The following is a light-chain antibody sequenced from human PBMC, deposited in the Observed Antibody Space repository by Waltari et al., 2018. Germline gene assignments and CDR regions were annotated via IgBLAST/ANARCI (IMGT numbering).Light chain of an antibody. V-gene: IGLV2-8*01. CDR2: EVN. J-gene: IGLJ1*01. Sequence: QSALTQPPSASGSPGQSVTISCTGTSSDVGTYNYVSWYQQYPGKAPKVIIYEVNKRPAGVPDRVSGSKSGDTASLTVSGLQTEDEAEYYCASYADKTKWVFGTGTKLIVL. CDR1: SSDVGTYNY. CDR3: ASYADKTKWV.